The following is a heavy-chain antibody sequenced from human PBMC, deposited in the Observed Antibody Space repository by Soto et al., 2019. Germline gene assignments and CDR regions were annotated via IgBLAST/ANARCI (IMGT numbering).Heavy chain of an antibody. CDR3: AHSPKTPRGELSYDFWSGYYTAGGVGWFDP. D-gene: IGHD3-3*01. CDR1: GFSLSTSGVG. J-gene: IGHJ5*02. CDR2: IYWDDDK. Sequence: SGPTLVKPTQTLTLTCTFSGFSLSTSGVGVGWIRQPPGKALEWLALIYWDDDKRYSPSLKSRLTITKDTSKNQVVLTMTNMDPVDTATYYCAHSPKTPRGELSYDFWSGYYTAGGVGWFDPWGQGTLVTVSS. V-gene: IGHV2-5*02.